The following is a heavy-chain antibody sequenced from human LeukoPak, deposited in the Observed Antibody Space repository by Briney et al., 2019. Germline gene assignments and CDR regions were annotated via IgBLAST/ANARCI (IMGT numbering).Heavy chain of an antibody. D-gene: IGHD2-2*01. Sequence: SQTLSLTCTVSGGSISSGDYYWSWLRQPPGQGLEWIGYIYYSGSTYYNPSLKSRVTISVDTSKNQFSLKLSSVTAADTAVYYCARAGGYCSSTSCLDYWGQGTLVTVSS. CDR1: GGSISSGDYY. J-gene: IGHJ4*02. CDR3: ARAGGYCSSTSCLDY. CDR2: IYYSGST. V-gene: IGHV4-30-4*08.